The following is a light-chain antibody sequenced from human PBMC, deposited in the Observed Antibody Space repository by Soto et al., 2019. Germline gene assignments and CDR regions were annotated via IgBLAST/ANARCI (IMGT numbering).Light chain of an antibody. CDR3: SSYTSTNTGYV. Sequence: QSVLTQPASGSGSPGQSITISCTGTSSDVGAYNYVSWYQQHPGKAPKLMIYEVSNRPSGVSNRFSGSKSGNRASLTVSGLQAEDEADYYCSSYTSTNTGYVFGTGTKLTVL. CDR1: SSDVGAYNY. V-gene: IGLV2-14*01. J-gene: IGLJ1*01. CDR2: EVS.